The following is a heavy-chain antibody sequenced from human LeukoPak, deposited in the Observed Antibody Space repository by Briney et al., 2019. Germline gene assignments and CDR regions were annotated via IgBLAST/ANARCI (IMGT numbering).Heavy chain of an antibody. CDR1: GYTFTSYD. D-gene: IGHD6-19*01. Sequence: GASVKVSCKASGYTFTSYDINWVRQATGQGLEWMGWMNPNSGNTGYAQKFQGRVTMTRNTSISTAYMELSSLRSEDTAVYYCARVYRAEQWLVFHYYYYGMDVWGQGTTVTVSS. J-gene: IGHJ6*02. CDR2: MNPNSGNT. CDR3: ARVYRAEQWLVFHYYYYGMDV. V-gene: IGHV1-8*01.